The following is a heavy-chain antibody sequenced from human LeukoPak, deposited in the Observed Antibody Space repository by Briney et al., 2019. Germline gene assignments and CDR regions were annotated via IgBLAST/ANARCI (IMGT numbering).Heavy chain of an antibody. D-gene: IGHD3-10*02. J-gene: IGHJ6*04. CDR1: GFTFNTYN. CDR3: AELGITMIGGV. V-gene: IGHV3-21*01. Sequence: KPGGSLRLSCAGSGFTFNTYNMNWVRQAPGKGLEWVSSISSSSSYIYCADSVKGRFTISRDNAKDSLYLQMNSLRAEDTAVYYCAELGITMIGGVWGKGTTVTISS. CDR2: ISSSSSYI.